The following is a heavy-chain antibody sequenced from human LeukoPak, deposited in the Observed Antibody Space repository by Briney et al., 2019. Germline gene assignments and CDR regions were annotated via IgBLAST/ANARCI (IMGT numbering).Heavy chain of an antibody. CDR1: GGSFSGYY. Sequence: SETLSLTCAVYGGSFSGYYWSWIRQPPGKGLEWIGEINHSGSTNYNPSLKSRVTISVDTSKNQFSLKLSSVTAADTAVYYCARSVSYYYDSSGYYYTTYYYYYMDVWGKGTTVTVSS. CDR3: ARSVSYYYDSSGYYYTTYYYYYMDV. CDR2: INHSGST. D-gene: IGHD3-22*01. V-gene: IGHV4-34*01. J-gene: IGHJ6*03.